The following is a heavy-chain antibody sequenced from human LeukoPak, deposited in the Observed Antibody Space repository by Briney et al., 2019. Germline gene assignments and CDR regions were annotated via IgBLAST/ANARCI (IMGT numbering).Heavy chain of an antibody. CDR3: ARAYTVTDDFDY. D-gene: IGHD4-17*01. CDR1: GYTFTIYY. V-gene: IGHV1-46*01. Sequence: ASVKVSCKASGYTFTIYYMHSVRQAPGQALEWMGIINPSGGSTSYAQKFQGRVTMTRDTSTSTVYMELSSLRSEDTAVYYCARAYTVTDDFDYWGQGTLVTVSS. CDR2: INPSGGST. J-gene: IGHJ4*02.